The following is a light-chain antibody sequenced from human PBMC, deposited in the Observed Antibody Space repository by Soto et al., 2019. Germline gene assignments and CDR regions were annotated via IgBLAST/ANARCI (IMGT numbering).Light chain of an antibody. CDR1: QGGSAY. Sequence: IQMTQSPSSLSASVGDRVTITCRASQGGSAYLLWYQQRQGRAPKLLIYAASNLLNGVPSSFSGSGSGTNFTLTISSLQPEDFATYYWQQSYRTPHTLGQGTKLETK. J-gene: IGKJ2*01. V-gene: IGKV1-39*01. CDR3: QQSYRTPHT. CDR2: AAS.